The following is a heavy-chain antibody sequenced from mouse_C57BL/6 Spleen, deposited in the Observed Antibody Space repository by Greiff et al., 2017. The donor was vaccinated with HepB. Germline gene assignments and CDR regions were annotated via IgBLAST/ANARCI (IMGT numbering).Heavy chain of an antibody. CDR1: GYAFSSYW. D-gene: IGHD3-2*02. J-gene: IGHJ2*01. CDR3: ARGGISGYPYYFDY. CDR2: IYPGDGDT. Sequence: QVQLKQSGAELVKPGASVKISCKASGYAFSSYWMNWVKQRPGKGLEWIGQIYPGDGDTNYNGKFKGKATLTADKSSSTAYMQLSSLTSEDSAVYFCARGGISGYPYYFDYWGQGTTLTVSS. V-gene: IGHV1-80*01.